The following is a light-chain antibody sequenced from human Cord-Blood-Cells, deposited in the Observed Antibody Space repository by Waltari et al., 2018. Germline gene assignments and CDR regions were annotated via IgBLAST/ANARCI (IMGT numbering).Light chain of an antibody. CDR2: GAS. CDR1: QSVSSSY. Sequence: EIVLTQSPGPLSFSPGERATLSCRASQSVSSSYLAWYQQKPGQAPRLLIYGASSRATGIPDRFSGSGSGTDFTLTISRLEPEDFAVYYCQQYGSSPQLTFGGGTKVEIK. V-gene: IGKV3-20*01. J-gene: IGKJ4*01. CDR3: QQYGSSPQLT.